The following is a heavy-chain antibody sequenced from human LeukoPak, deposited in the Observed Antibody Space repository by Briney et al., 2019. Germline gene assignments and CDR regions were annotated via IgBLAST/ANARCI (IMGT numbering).Heavy chain of an antibody. V-gene: IGHV1-46*01. CDR1: GHTFTSYY. J-gene: IGHJ5*02. CDR2: INPGGGST. D-gene: IGHD6-19*01. Sequence: ASVKVSCKASGHTFTSYYMHWVRQAPAQGLEWMGVINPGGGSTYYAQKFQGRVIMTRDTSTSTIYMELRSLRSEDTAVYYCATVAPYSSNNWFDPWGQGTVVTVSS. CDR3: ATVAPYSSNNWFDP.